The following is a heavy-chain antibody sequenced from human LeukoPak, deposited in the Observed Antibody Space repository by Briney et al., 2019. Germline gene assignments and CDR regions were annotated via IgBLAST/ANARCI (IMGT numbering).Heavy chain of an antibody. CDR1: GGSFSGYY. V-gene: IGHV4-34*01. J-gene: IGHJ4*02. Sequence: SETLSLTXAVYGGSFSGYYWSWIRQPPGKGLEWIGEINHSGSTNYNPSLKSRVTISVDTSKNQFSLKLSSVTAADTAVYYCAISGYYSNFDYWGQGTLVTVSS. CDR3: AISGYYSNFDY. D-gene: IGHD3-22*01. CDR2: INHSGST.